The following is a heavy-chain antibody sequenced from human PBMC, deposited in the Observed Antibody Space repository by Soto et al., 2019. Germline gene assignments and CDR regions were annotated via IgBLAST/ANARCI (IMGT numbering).Heavy chain of an antibody. V-gene: IGHV4-4*02. D-gene: IGHD5-12*01. CDR1: NGSMTSSLW. CDR3: ARNRYGGYDFVS. CDR2: VAQSGYT. J-gene: IGHJ4*02. Sequence: QLQLQESGPGLVKPSGTLSLTCTVSNGSMTSSLWWSWVRQSPGKGLEWIGEVAQSGYTSYNPSLKSRLTISQDRSRNQFSLRLTSVTAADTAVYYCARNRYGGYDFVSWGQGTLVTVSS.